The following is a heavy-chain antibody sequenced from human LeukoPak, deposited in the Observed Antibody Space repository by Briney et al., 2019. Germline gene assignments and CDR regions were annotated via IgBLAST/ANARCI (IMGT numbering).Heavy chain of an antibody. V-gene: IGHV3-7*01. CDR3: SRALEV. CDR2: INQDGSEK. Sequence: RAGGSLRLSCEVSGFMFRTYWMDWVRQAPGRGLEWVANINQDGSEKYFLDSVKGRFTISRDNAKNPLYLQMNSLRAEDTAVYYCSRALEVWGKGTTVSVSS. J-gene: IGHJ6*04. CDR1: GFMFRTYW.